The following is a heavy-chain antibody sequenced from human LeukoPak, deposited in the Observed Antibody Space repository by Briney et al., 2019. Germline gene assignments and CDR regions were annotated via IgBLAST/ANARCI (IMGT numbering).Heavy chain of an antibody. CDR1: GGSISSGDYY. V-gene: IGHV4-30-4*02. D-gene: IGHD3-22*01. J-gene: IGHJ6*03. CDR2: IYYSGST. Sequence: SDTLSLTCTVSGGSISSGDYYWSWIRQPPGKGLEWIGYIYYSGSTYYNPSLKSRVTISVDTSKNQFSLKLSSVTAADTAVYYCARALHYYDSSGYYRYYYYMDVWGKGTTVTVSS. CDR3: ARALHYYDSSGYYRYYYYMDV.